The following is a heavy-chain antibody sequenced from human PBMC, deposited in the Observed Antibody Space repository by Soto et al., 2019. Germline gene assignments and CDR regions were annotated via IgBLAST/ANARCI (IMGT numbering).Heavy chain of an antibody. V-gene: IGHV4-59*01. D-gene: IGHD6-19*01. J-gene: IGHJ4*02. CDR3: ARVPQWPPDY. CDR2: IYYSGST. Sequence: LPLTCTVSGGSISSYYWSWIRQPPGKGLEWIGYIYYSGSTNYNPSLKSRVTISVDTSKNQFSLKLSSVTAADTAVYYCARVPQWPPDYWGQGTLVTVSS. CDR1: GGSISSYY.